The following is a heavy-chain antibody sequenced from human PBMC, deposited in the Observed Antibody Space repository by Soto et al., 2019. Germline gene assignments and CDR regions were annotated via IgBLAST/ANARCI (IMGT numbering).Heavy chain of an antibody. CDR2: IYYSGST. J-gene: IGHJ4*02. CDR1: GGSISSGGYY. Sequence: QVQLQESGPGLVKPSQTLSLTCTVSGGSISSGGYYWSWIRQHPGKGLEWIGYIYYSGSTYYNPSRKSRVTTSVASSKNQSALELSSVTAADTAVYYCASGSVVAATLFDSWGQGTLVTVPS. D-gene: IGHD2-15*01. CDR3: ASGSVVAATLFDS. V-gene: IGHV4-31*03.